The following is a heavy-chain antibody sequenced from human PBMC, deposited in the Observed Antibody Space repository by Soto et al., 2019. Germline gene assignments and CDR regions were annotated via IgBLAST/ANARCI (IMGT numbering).Heavy chain of an antibody. CDR2: INHSGST. Sequence: KASETLSLTCAVYGGSFSGYYWSWIRQPPGKGLEWIGEINHSGSTNYNPSLKSRVTISVDTSKNQFSLKLSSVTAADTAVYYCARGRGRLRLTGYWGQGTLVTVSS. CDR1: GGSFSGYY. D-gene: IGHD5-12*01. J-gene: IGHJ4*02. CDR3: ARGRGRLRLTGY. V-gene: IGHV4-34*01.